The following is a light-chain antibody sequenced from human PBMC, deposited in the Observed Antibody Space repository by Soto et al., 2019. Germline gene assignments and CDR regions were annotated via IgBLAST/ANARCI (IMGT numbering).Light chain of an antibody. CDR3: MRALQIPA. V-gene: IGKV2-28*01. Sequence: DTAMTQSPLSLPVTPGESASISCRSSQSLLERNGYNYLNWYLQKPGQSPQLLIYLASTRASGVPDRFSGSGSGTDFTLKISRVEAEDVGVYYCMRALQIPAFGQGTKVEIK. J-gene: IGKJ1*01. CDR1: QSLLERNGYNY. CDR2: LAS.